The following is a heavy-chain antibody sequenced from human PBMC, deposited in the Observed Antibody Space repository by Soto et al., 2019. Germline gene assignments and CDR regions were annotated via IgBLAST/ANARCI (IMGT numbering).Heavy chain of an antibody. J-gene: IGHJ4*02. D-gene: IGHD2-2*03. Sequence: LRLSCTASGFTFSSFGMAWVRQAPGKGLEWVSAISGSADSSYYADSVKGRFTISRDNPKNTLYLQMDSLRAEDTGVYFCAKVGIGSFSHKHPFEHWGQGPQVTVSS. CDR2: ISGSADSS. CDR1: GFTFSSFG. V-gene: IGHV3-23*01. CDR3: AKVGIGSFSHKHPFEH.